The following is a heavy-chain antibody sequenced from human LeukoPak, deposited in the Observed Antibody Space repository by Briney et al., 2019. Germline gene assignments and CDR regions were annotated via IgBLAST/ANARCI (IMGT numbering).Heavy chain of an antibody. CDR1: GFTFSIYG. V-gene: IGHV3-33*01. CDR2: IWYDGSNT. D-gene: IGHD6-19*01. Sequence: GRSLRLSCAASGFTFSIYGMHWVRQAPGKGLEWMAVIWYDGSNTYYADSVKGRLTISRDNSKSTLYLQMNSLRTEDTAVYYCARPHSSGWRDAFDIWGQGTMVTVSS. J-gene: IGHJ3*02. CDR3: ARPHSSGWRDAFDI.